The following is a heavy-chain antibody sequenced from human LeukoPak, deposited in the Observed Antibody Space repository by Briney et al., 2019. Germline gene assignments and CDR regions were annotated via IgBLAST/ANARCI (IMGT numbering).Heavy chain of an antibody. CDR2: INHSGST. CDR1: GGSFSGYY. CDR3: ARDWGAWELDY. Sequence: SETLSLTCAVYGGSFSGYYWSWIRQPPGKGLEWIGEINHSGSTNYNPSLKSRVTISVDTSKNQFSLKLSSVTAADTAVYYCARDWGAWELDYWGQGTLVTVSS. J-gene: IGHJ4*02. D-gene: IGHD1-26*01. V-gene: IGHV4-34*01.